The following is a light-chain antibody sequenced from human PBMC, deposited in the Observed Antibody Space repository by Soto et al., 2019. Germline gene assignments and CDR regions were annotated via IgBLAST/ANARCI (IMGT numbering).Light chain of an antibody. CDR3: CTYAGRNTWV. V-gene: IGLV2-23*01. CDR2: EGS. J-gene: IGLJ3*02. Sequence: QSALTQPASVSGSPGQSITISCTGTSSDVGSYNLVSWYQQYPGKAPKLMIYEGSQRPSGLSDRFSGSKSGNTASLTISGIQAEDEADYYCCTYAGRNTWVFGGGTKLTVL. CDR1: SSDVGSYNL.